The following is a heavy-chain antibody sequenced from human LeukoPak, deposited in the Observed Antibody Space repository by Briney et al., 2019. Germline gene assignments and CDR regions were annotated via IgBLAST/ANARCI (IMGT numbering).Heavy chain of an antibody. D-gene: IGHD1-26*01. CDR1: GFSLSNNW. J-gene: IGHJ4*02. V-gene: IGHV3-7*01. Sequence: PGGSLRLSCAASGFSLSNNWMTWVRQAPGKGLEWVANIDRGGNSLFYADSVRGRFTISRDNVKNSLYLHMNSLRAEDTAVYYCVRTDTTSFGYSDHWGRGTLVTVSS. CDR3: VRTDTTSFGYSDH. CDR2: IDRGGNSL.